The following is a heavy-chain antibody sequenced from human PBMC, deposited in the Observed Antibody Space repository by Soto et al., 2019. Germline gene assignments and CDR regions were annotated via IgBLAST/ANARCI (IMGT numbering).Heavy chain of an antibody. J-gene: IGHJ5*02. CDR2: IYHSGNT. CDR3: ARVPSP. CDR1: GGSISSGGYS. Sequence: QRQLQESGSGLVNPSQTLSLTCAVSGGSISSGGYSWSWIRQPPGKGLEWIGYIYHSGNTYYNPSLKSRVTISVDRSKIQFSLKLSSVTAADTAAYYCARVPSPWGQGTLVTVSS. V-gene: IGHV4-30-2*01.